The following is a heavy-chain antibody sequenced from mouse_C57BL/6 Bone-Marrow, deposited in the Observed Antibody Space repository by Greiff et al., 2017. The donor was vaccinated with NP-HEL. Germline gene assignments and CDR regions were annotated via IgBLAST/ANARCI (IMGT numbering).Heavy chain of an antibody. D-gene: IGHD1-1*01. CDR3: ARAYYYGSRDWYFDV. CDR1: GFTFSSYA. V-gene: IGHV5-4*03. CDR2: ISDGGSYT. J-gene: IGHJ1*03. Sequence: EVKVVESGGGLVKPGGSLKLSCAASGFTFSSYAMSWVRQTPEKRLEWVATISDGGSYTYYPDNVKGRFTISRDNAKNNLYLQMSHLKSEDTAMYYCARAYYYGSRDWYFDVWGTGTTVTVSS.